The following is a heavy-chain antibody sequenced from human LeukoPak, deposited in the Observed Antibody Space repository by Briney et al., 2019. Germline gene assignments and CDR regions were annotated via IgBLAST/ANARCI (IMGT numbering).Heavy chain of an antibody. V-gene: IGHV1-8*03. CDR2: MNPNSGNT. D-gene: IGHD6-13*01. CDR3: ARGLGAAAGSFDY. J-gene: IGHJ4*02. CDR1: GYTFSTYG. Sequence: GASVKVSCKASGYTFSTYGISWVRQATGQGLEWMGWMNPNSGNTGYAQKFQGRVTITRNTSISTAYMELSSLRSEDTAVYYCARGLGAAAGSFDYWGQGTLVTVSS.